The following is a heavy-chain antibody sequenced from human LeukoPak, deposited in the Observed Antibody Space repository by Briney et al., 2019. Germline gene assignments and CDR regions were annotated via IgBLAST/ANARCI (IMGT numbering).Heavy chain of an antibody. V-gene: IGHV3-23*01. Sequence: PGGSLRLSCAAPGFTFSSYAMSWVRQAPGKGLEWVSAISGSGGSTCYADSVKGRFTISRDNAKNSLYLQMSSLRAEDTAVYYCARDNFGGIRLWQWGQGTLVTVSS. CDR2: ISGSGGST. D-gene: IGHD4/OR15-4a*01. CDR3: ARDNFGGIRLWQ. J-gene: IGHJ4*02. CDR1: GFTFSSYA.